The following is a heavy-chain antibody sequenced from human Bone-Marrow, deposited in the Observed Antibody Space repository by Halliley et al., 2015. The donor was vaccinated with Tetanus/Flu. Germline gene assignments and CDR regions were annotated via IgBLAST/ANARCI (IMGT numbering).Heavy chain of an antibody. Sequence: QLVQSGAEVKKPGESLKISCKGSGYSFSTYWIGWVRQMPGKGLEWMGIIFPGDSHTIYSPSFQGQVTISADKSTGTAYLQWSSLTASDPAMYYCARRSGSGHYLGGWGYWGQGTLVTVSS. CDR3: ARRSGSGHYLGGWGY. CDR2: IFPGDSHT. V-gene: IGHV5-51*01. D-gene: IGHD3-10*01. CDR1: GYSFSTYW. J-gene: IGHJ4*02.